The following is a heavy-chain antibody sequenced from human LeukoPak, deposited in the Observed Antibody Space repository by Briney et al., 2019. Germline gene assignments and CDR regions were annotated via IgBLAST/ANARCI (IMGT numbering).Heavy chain of an antibody. D-gene: IGHD2-2*01. J-gene: IGHJ3*02. Sequence: GGSLRLSCAASGFMFSSYWLSWVRQAPGQGLEWVANIKQDGSEHYYVDSVRGRFTISRDNAKNSLYLQMNSLRAEDTAVYYCARDLEVPAASGAAFDIWGQGTMVTVSS. CDR2: IKQDGSEH. CDR1: GFMFSSYW. CDR3: ARDLEVPAASGAAFDI. V-gene: IGHV3-7*01.